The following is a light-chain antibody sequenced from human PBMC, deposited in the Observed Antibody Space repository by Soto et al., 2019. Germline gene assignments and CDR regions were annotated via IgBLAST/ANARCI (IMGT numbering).Light chain of an antibody. V-gene: IGKV1-5*01. Sequence: DIQMTQSPSTVSASVGDRVTISCRASQSISSWLAWYQQKPGKAPKLLMSDASSLERGVPSRFSGSGSGTEFTLTISSLQPDDFATYYCQQYDTYSRTFGQGTKVEIK. CDR2: DAS. CDR1: QSISSW. J-gene: IGKJ1*01. CDR3: QQYDTYSRT.